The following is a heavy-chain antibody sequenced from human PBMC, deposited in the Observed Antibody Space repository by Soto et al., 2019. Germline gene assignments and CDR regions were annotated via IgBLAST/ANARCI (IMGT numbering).Heavy chain of an antibody. V-gene: IGHV1-46*01. CDR1: GYTFASYY. D-gene: IGHD2-21*02. J-gene: IGHJ1*01. Sequence: GASVKVSCKASGYTFASYYMHWGRQAPGQGLEWMGIINPSGGSTSYAQKFQGRVTMTRDTSTSTVYMELSSLRSEDTAVYYCARAPYCGGDCYSPEPVFQHWGQGTLVTVSS. CDR2: INPSGGST. CDR3: ARAPYCGGDCYSPEPVFQH.